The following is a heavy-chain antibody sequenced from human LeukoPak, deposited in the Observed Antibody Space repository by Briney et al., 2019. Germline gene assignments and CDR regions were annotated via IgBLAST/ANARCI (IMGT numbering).Heavy chain of an antibody. Sequence: GSLRLSCAGSGFTFSSYAMSWVRQAPGQGLEWVSVISDSGDYTSYADSVRGRFTISRDNSRNTLYLQMISLRPEDTAVYYCAKDTSIGKYCTNGVCSPFDYWGQGTLVTVSS. CDR3: AKDTSIGKYCTNGVCSPFDY. V-gene: IGHV3-23*01. CDR1: GFTFSSYA. CDR2: ISDSGDYT. D-gene: IGHD2-8*01. J-gene: IGHJ4*02.